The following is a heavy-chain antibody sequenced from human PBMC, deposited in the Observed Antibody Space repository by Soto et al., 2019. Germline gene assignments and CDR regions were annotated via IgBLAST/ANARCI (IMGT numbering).Heavy chain of an antibody. D-gene: IGHD5-12*01. CDR3: ARGRGYSGDDHYYYFDMDV. CDR2: SIPIFGTA. Sequence: SVKVSCKASGGTFNNYPIAWVRQAPGEGLEWMGGSIPIFGTANYAQKFQGRVTISVDESTSTAYMELSSLRSEDTAVYYCARGRGYSGDDHYYYFDMDVWGQGTTVTVSS. J-gene: IGHJ6*02. V-gene: IGHV1-69*13. CDR1: GGTFNNYP.